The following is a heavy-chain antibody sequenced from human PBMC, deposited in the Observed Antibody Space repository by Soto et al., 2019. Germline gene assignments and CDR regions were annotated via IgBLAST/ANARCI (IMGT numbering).Heavy chain of an antibody. CDR2: IYRTGST. J-gene: IGHJ4*02. Sequence: KTWETLSLTCAVSGGSFTSNNLWTWVRQPPGQGLEWIGEIYRTGSTNYNPSLKSRVTISLDKSENQFSLKVTALTAGDTAVYYFASRDPGTGVDYWGQGTLVTVSS. V-gene: IGHV4-4*02. CDR1: GGSFTSNNL. CDR3: ASRDPGTGVDY. D-gene: IGHD2-8*02.